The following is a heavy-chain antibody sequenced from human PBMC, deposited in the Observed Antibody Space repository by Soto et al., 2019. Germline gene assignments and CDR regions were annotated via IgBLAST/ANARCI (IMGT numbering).Heavy chain of an antibody. V-gene: IGHV3-30*18. CDR2: ISNDGSKK. CDR3: AKDSGTAMVTSYCYYGMDV. D-gene: IGHD5-18*01. Sequence: QVQLVESGGGVVQPGRSLRLSCAASGFTFSSYGMHWVRQAPGKGLEWVAVISNDGSKKYYADSVKGRFTISRDNSKNTLYLQMNSLRAEDTAVYYCAKDSGTAMVTSYCYYGMDVWGQGTTVTVSS. J-gene: IGHJ6*02. CDR1: GFTFSSYG.